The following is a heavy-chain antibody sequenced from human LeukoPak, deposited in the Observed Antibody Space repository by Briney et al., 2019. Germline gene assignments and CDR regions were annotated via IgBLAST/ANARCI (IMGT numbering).Heavy chain of an antibody. Sequence: GGSLRLSCAASGLTLSNYWMHWVRQAPGKGLVWVSRMNNDGSGTTYADSVRGRFTVSRDNAKNTLYLQMNSLRVEDTAVYFCAREIMVSREWYFDLWGRGTLVTVAS. CDR3: AREIMVSREWYFDL. V-gene: IGHV3-74*01. J-gene: IGHJ2*01. D-gene: IGHD2-21*01. CDR2: MNNDGSGT. CDR1: GLTLSNYW.